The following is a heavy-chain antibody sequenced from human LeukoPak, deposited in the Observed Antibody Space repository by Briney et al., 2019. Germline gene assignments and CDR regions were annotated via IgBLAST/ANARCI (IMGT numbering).Heavy chain of an antibody. CDR1: GGSFSGYY. V-gene: IGHV4-34*01. Sequence: KPSETLSLTCAVYGGSFSGYYWSWIRQPPGKGLEWIGEINHSGSTNCNPSLKSRVTISVDTSKNQFSLKLSSVTAADTAVYYCARGGTAHYYGSGRPNWFDPWGQGTLVTVSS. CDR3: ARGGTAHYYGSGRPNWFDP. CDR2: INHSGST. D-gene: IGHD3-10*01. J-gene: IGHJ5*02.